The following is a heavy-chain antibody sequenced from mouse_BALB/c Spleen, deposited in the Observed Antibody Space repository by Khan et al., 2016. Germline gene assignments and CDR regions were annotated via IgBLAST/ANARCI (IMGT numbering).Heavy chain of an antibody. D-gene: IGHD2-1*01. CDR1: GFDFSRYW. Sequence: EVKLLESGGGLVQPGGSLKLSCAASGFDFSRYWMSWVRQAPGKGLEWIGEINPDSSTINYTPSLKDKFIISSDNAKNTLYLQMSKVRSEETGLCYCARLLYYGLFAYWGQGTLVTVSA. V-gene: IGHV4-1*02. CDR2: INPDSSTI. CDR3: ARLLYYGLFAY. J-gene: IGHJ3*01.